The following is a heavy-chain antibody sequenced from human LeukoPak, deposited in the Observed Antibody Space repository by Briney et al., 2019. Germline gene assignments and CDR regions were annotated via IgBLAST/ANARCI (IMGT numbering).Heavy chain of an antibody. CDR2: ISAYNGNT. V-gene: IGHV1-18*01. Sequence: ASVKVSCKASGYTFTSYGISWVRQAPGQGLEWMGWISAYNGNTNYAQKLQGRVTMTTDTSTSTAYMELRRLRSDDKAVYYCARDLGYCSGGRCSSGGTSFYWGQGTLVTVSS. CDR1: GYTFTSYG. CDR3: ARDLGYCSGGRCSSGGTSFY. D-gene: IGHD2-15*01. J-gene: IGHJ4*02.